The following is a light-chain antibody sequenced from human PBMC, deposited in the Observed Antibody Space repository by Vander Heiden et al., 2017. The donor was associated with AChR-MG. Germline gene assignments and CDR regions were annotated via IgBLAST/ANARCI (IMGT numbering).Light chain of an antibody. CDR3: QHYNYYSWT. J-gene: IGKJ1*01. CDR1: QSITNT. V-gene: IGKV1-5*03. Sequence: DVQMTQSPSTLSASVGDRVTIACRASQSITNTLAWYQQKPGKAPKLLIYRASTLETGVPSRFSGSGSGTEFTLTISSLQPDDFATYYCQHYNYYSWTFGPGTKVEIE. CDR2: RAS.